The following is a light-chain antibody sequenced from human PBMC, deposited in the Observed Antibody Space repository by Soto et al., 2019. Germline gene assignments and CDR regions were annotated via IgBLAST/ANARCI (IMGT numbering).Light chain of an antibody. J-gene: IGKJ1*01. CDR2: AAS. V-gene: IGKV1-5*03. CDR1: QSVSDW. Sequence: DIQMIQSPSTLSASVGDRVIITCRASQSVSDWLAWYQQKPGQAHKFLIYAASNLANGVPLRFSGIGSGTEFTLTISSLQPEDFATYYGRQYDTYPSTFGQGTKVEVK. CDR3: RQYDTYPST.